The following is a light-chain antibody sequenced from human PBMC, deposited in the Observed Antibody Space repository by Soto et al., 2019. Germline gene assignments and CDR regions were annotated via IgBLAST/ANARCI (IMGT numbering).Light chain of an antibody. J-gene: IGKJ4*01. CDR1: QDIKKD. CDR2: AAS. V-gene: IGKV1-6*01. CDR3: LQDYAYPLT. Sequence: AIQMTQSPSSLSASVGDRVTSTCRASQDIKKDLGWYQQKPGKAPNLLIYAASSLQGGVPSRFSGTGSGTEFTLTISSLQPEDFATYYCLQDYAYPLTFGGGTQVEI.